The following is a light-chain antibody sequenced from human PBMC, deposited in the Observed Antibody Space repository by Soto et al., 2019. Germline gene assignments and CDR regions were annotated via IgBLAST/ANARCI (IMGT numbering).Light chain of an antibody. CDR3: MQLSHVPFT. V-gene: IGKV2-24*01. CDR1: QSLVYSDGNTY. J-gene: IGKJ2*01. CDR2: KVS. Sequence: DVVLTQSPLSSPVTLGQPASISCRSSQSLVYSDGNTYLSWLHQRPGQPPRLLIYKVSNRLSGVPDRLSGSGTGTDFTLKIRRVEAEDIGVYYCMQLSHVPFTFGQGTKLEMK.